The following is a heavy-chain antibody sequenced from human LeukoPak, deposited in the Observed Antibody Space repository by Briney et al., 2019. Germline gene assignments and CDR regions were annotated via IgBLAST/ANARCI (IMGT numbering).Heavy chain of an antibody. CDR3: ARGGSLAAAPHRYYFDY. D-gene: IGHD6-19*01. Sequence: ALVKVSCKASGYTFTSYYFHWVRQAPGQGLEWMGIINPSGGSTTYAQKFQGRVTMTRDTSTSTVYMELSSLRSEDTALFYCARGGSLAAAPHRYYFDYWGQGTPVTVSS. V-gene: IGHV1-46*01. CDR2: INPSGGST. CDR1: GYTFTSYY. J-gene: IGHJ4*02.